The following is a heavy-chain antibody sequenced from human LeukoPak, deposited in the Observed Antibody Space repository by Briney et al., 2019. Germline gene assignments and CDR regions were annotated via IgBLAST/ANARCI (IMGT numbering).Heavy chain of an antibody. J-gene: IGHJ4*02. CDR3: ATSNDAKIAPFDH. Sequence: SETLSLTCTVSGVSMSAYQRSWVRQSPEKGLEWIGCINTKGETSYNPFLKSRVTTSVDTSKSQFSLRLTSVTAADTAVYYCATSNDAKIAPFDHWGQGAPVTVSS. D-gene: IGHD2-21*01. V-gene: IGHV4-4*09. CDR1: GVSMSAYQ. CDR2: INTKGET.